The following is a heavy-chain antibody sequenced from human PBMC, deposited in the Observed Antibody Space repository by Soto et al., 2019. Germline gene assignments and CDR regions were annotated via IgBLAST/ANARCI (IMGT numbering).Heavy chain of an antibody. J-gene: IGHJ3*02. V-gene: IGHV3-9*01. CDR1: GFTFDDYA. Sequence: GGSLRLSCAASGFTFDDYAMHWVRQAPGKGLEWVSGISWNSGSIGYADSVKGRFTISRDNAKNSLYLQMNSLRAEDTALYYCAKCPGAYYYDSSGYYGYAFDIWGQGTMVTVSS. CDR3: AKCPGAYYYDSSGYYGYAFDI. CDR2: ISWNSGSI. D-gene: IGHD3-22*01.